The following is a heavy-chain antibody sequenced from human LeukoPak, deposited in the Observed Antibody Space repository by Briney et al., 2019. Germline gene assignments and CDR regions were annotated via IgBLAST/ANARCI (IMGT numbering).Heavy chain of an antibody. CDR3: AIFLDYGSGNIGGDY. CDR2: INHSGST. D-gene: IGHD3-10*01. V-gene: IGHV4-34*01. Sequence: SETLSLTCAVYGGSFSGYYWSWIRQPPGKGLEWIGEINHSGSTNYNPSLKSRVTISVDTSKNQFSLKLSSVTAADTAVYYCAIFLDYGSGNIGGDYWGQGTLVTVSS. CDR1: GGSFSGYY. J-gene: IGHJ4*02.